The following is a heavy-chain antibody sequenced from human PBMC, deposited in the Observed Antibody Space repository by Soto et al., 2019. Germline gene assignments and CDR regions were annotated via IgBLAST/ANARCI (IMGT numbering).Heavy chain of an antibody. Sequence: QVQLVQSGAEVKKPGASVKVSCKASGYTFTSYAMHWVRQAPGQRLEWMGWINAGNGNTKYSQKFQGRVTITRDTSASTAYMELSSLRSEDTAVYYCARTYYDFWSGVGGLDYWGQGTLVTVSS. V-gene: IGHV1-3*01. J-gene: IGHJ4*02. CDR3: ARTYYDFWSGVGGLDY. CDR1: GYTFTSYA. D-gene: IGHD3-3*01. CDR2: INAGNGNT.